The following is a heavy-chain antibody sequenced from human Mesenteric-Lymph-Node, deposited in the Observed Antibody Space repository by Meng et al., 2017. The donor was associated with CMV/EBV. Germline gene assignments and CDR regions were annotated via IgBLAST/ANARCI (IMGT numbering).Heavy chain of an antibody. CDR3: ARGGYDFRAFDI. Sequence: ALVKVSCKASGYTFTGYYMHCVRQAPGQGLEWMGWINPNSGGTNYAQKFQGRVTMTRDTSISTAYMELSRLRSDDTAVYYCARGGYDFRAFDIWGQGTMVTVSS. CDR2: INPNSGGT. D-gene: IGHD5-12*01. CDR1: GYTFTGYY. J-gene: IGHJ3*02. V-gene: IGHV1-2*02.